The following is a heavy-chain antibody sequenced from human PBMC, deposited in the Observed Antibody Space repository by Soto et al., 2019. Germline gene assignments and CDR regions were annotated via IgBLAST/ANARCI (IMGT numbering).Heavy chain of an antibody. V-gene: IGHV4-39*01. CDR3: ARGVDTAMVADY. J-gene: IGHJ4*02. Sequence: SETLSLTCTVSGGSISSSSYYWGWIRQPPGKGLEWIGSIYYSGSTYYNPSLKSRVTISVDTSKNQFSLKLSSVTAADTAVYYCARGVDTAMVADYRGQGTLVTVSS. D-gene: IGHD5-18*01. CDR1: GGSISSSSYY. CDR2: IYYSGST.